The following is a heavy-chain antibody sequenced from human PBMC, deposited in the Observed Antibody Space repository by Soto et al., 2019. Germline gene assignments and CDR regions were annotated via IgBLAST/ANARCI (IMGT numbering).Heavy chain of an antibody. CDR1: GGTCSSYA. D-gene: IGHD5-12*01. CDR3: ASPPFVATIANYYYGMAV. V-gene: IGHV1-69*01. Sequence: VQSGAEVKKPGSSVKVSCKASGGTCSSYAISWVRHAPGQGLEWMGGIIPSFGTADYAQKFQGRGTIAADESTSTAYMELRSLRSEDTAVYYCASPPFVATIANYYYGMAVWGQGTPVTVSS. CDR2: IIPSFGTA. J-gene: IGHJ6*02.